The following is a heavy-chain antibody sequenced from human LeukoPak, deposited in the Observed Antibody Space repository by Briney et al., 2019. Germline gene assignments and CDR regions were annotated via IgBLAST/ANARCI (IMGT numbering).Heavy chain of an antibody. CDR2: IYYSGST. D-gene: IGHD5-24*01. CDR1: GGSISSYY. CDR3: ARSRGKMATTP. V-gene: IGHV4-59*01. J-gene: IGHJ5*02. Sequence: SGTLSLTCTVSGGSISSYYWSWIRQPPGKGLEWIGYIYYSGSTNYNPSLKSRVTISVDTSKNQFSLKLSSVTAADTAVYYCARSRGKMATTPWGQGTLVTVSS.